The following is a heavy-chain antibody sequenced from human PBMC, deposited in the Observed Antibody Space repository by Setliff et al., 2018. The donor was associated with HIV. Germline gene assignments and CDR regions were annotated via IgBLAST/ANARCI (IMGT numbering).Heavy chain of an antibody. J-gene: IGHJ3*02. CDR2: IYYSGST. Sequence: LSLTCTVSGDSISTDYWTWIRQPPGKGLEWIGYIYYSGSTHYNPSLKSRVTISVDTSRNQFSLNLSSVTAADTAVYYCARFPLLHKNAFDIWGQGAMVTVSS. D-gene: IGHD2-15*01. CDR3: ARFPLLHKNAFDI. CDR1: GDSISTDY. V-gene: IGHV4-59*01.